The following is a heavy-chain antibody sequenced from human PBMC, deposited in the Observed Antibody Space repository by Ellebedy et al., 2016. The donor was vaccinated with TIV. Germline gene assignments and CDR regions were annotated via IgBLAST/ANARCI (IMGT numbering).Heavy chain of an antibody. J-gene: IGHJ6*02. CDR3: AKVISGPGAPGVGYGMGV. V-gene: IGHV3-23*01. Sequence: PGGSLRLSCAASGFIFSNYPMSWVRQAPGKGLEWVAGISSGGDTTYYADSAKGRFTISRDTSKNTLFLQMHSLRAEDTDLYHGAKVISGPGAPGVGYGMGVWGQGTTVTVSS. D-gene: IGHD3-10*01. CDR1: GFIFSNYP. CDR2: ISSGGDTT.